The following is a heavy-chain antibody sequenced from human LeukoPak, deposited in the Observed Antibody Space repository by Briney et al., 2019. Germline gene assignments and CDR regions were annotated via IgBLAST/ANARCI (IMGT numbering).Heavy chain of an antibody. D-gene: IGHD3-10*01. V-gene: IGHV3-21*01. Sequence: GGSLRLSCAASGFTFSSYSMNWVRQAPGKGLEWVSSISSSSSYIYYADSVKGRFTISRDNAKNSLYLQMNSLRAEDTAVYYCVRTGSGMVRGELDYWGQGTLVTVSS. CDR1: GFTFSSYS. CDR3: VRTGSGMVRGELDY. J-gene: IGHJ4*02. CDR2: ISSSSSYI.